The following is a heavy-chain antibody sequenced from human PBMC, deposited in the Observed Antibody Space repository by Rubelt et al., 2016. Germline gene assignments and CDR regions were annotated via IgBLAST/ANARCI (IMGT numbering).Heavy chain of an antibody. CDR2: ISFDGSNE. CDR3: ARRWRGSSWGFVDY. D-gene: IGHD6-13*01. Sequence: VQLLESGGGLVQPGGSLRLSCAASGFTFSDYAMHWVRQAPGKGLEWVAVISFDGSNEYYADSVKGRFTISRDSSKNTLYVQMNRRKMGDTDVYDCARRWRGSSWGFVDYWGQGTLVTVSS. V-gene: IGHV3-30*04. CDR1: GFTFSDYA. J-gene: IGHJ4*02.